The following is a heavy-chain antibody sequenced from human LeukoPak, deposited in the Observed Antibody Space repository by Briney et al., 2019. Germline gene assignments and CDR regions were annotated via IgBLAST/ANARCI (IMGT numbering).Heavy chain of an antibody. V-gene: IGHV3-73*01. D-gene: IGHD2-21*02. CDR2: IRSKANSYAT. Sequence: GGSLRLSCAASGFTFSGSAMHWVRQASGKGLEWLGRIRSKANSYATAYAASVKGRFTISRDDSKNTAYLQMNSLKTEDMAVYYCILGRDCGGDCYTRPDDYWGQGTLVTVSS. J-gene: IGHJ4*02. CDR3: ILGRDCGGDCYTRPDDY. CDR1: GFTFSGSA.